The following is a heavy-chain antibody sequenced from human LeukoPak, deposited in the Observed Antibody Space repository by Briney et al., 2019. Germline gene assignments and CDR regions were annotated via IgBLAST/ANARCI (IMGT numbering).Heavy chain of an antibody. V-gene: IGHV4-59*01. D-gene: IGHD3-9*01. CDR1: GGSISSYY. Sequence: SETLSLTCTVSGGSISSYYWSWIRQPPGKGLEWIGYIYYSGSTNYNPSLKSRVTISVDTSKNQFSLKLSSVTAADTAVYYRARSNTGYYGDYWGQGTLVTVSS. J-gene: IGHJ4*02. CDR2: IYYSGST. CDR3: ARSNTGYYGDY.